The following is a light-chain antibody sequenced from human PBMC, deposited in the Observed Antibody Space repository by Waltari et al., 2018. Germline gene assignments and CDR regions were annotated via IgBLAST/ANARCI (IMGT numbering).Light chain of an antibody. J-gene: IGKJ1*01. V-gene: IGKV2-30*01. CDR3: MQTTHWPRT. Sequence: DAVMTQSPLSLPVSLGQPASISCKSSQSLVFSDGKTYLHWFHQRPGQSPRRLIYKVANRDSGVPDRFSGSGSGTDFTLKISRVEAEDVGVYYCMQTTHWPRTFGQGTKVEIK. CDR1: QSLVFSDGKTY. CDR2: KVA.